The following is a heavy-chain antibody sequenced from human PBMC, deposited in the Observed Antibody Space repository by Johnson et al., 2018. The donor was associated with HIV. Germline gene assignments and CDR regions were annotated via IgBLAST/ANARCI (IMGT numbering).Heavy chain of an antibody. Sequence: QVQLVESGGGVVQPGRSLRLSCAASGFTFSSYGMHWVRQAPGKGLEWVAVIWYDGSNKYYADAVKGRFTITRDNSKNTLYLQMNSLRAEDTAVYYCARGRARAFDIWAEGQWSPSLQ. CDR2: IWYDGSNK. CDR3: ARGRARAFDI. CDR1: GFTFSSYG. V-gene: IGHV3-33*01. J-gene: IGHJ3*02. D-gene: IGHD5-12*01.